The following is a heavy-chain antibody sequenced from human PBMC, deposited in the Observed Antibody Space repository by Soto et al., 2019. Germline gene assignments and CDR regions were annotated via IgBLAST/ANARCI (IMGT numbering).Heavy chain of an antibody. Sequence: QVQLVQSGAEVKKPGSSVKVSCKASGGTFSSYAISWVRQAPGQGLEWMGGIIPIFGTANYAQKFQGRVTITADEATSTAYMELSSLRSEDTAVYYCARGGSGMATINGDYYYGMDVWGQGTTVTVSS. V-gene: IGHV1-69*12. CDR2: IIPIFGTA. CDR3: ARGGSGMATINGDYYYGMDV. J-gene: IGHJ6*02. CDR1: GGTFSSYA. D-gene: IGHD5-12*01.